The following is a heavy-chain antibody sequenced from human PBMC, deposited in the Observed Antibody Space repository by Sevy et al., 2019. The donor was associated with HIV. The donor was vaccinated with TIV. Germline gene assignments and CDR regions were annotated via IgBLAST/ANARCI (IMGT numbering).Heavy chain of an antibody. CDR3: SRSVYGSRTYLNDY. D-gene: IGHD3-10*01. Sequence: ASVKVSCKASGYTFTGYYMHWVRQAPGQGLEWMGWIDPNSGGTNYAQKFQGRVTMSTDTSSSTAYMELSRLRSDDTALYYCSRSVYGSRTYLNDYWGQGTLVTVSS. V-gene: IGHV1-2*02. J-gene: IGHJ4*02. CDR1: GYTFTGYY. CDR2: IDPNSGGT.